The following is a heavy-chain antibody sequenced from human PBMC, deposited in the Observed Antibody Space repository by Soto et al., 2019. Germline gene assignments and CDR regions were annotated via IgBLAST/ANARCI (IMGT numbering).Heavy chain of an antibody. CDR3: ARDGRYMSPIYYFDY. D-gene: IGHD2-2*02. CDR1: GDGFSNYG. Sequence: ASVKVSCKASGDGFSNYGFSWVRQAPGQGLEWMGWISAYDGQTNYTKKFQSRVTMTTDTSSSTAYMELSSLRYEDTAVYYCARDGRYMSPIYYFDYWGQGTLVTVSS. J-gene: IGHJ4*02. CDR2: ISAYDGQT. V-gene: IGHV1-18*01.